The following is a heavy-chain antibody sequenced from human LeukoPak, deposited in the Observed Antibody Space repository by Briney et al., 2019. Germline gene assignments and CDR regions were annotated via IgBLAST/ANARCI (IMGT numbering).Heavy chain of an antibody. J-gene: IGHJ4*02. Sequence: GGSLRLSCVGSGFTFRSHAMSWVRQAPGKGLEWVSSISGSGGSTHYADSVKGRFTISRDKTKNTLYLQMNSLRAEDTAVYYCAKSAYYDASGYYREYYFDYWGQGTLVTVSS. CDR2: ISGSGGST. D-gene: IGHD3-22*01. CDR1: GFTFRSHA. CDR3: AKSAYYDASGYYREYYFDY. V-gene: IGHV3-23*01.